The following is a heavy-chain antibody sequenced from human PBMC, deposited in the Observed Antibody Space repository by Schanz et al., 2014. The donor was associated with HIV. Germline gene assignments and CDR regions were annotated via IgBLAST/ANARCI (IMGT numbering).Heavy chain of an antibody. J-gene: IGHJ6*02. CDR2: ISATGAYM. CDR1: GLTISNYS. V-gene: IGHV3-21*02. D-gene: IGHD2-21*02. CDR3: ARDSVDAVVTSTDYYNGIDV. Sequence: EVQLAESGGGLVKPGGSLRLSCAASGLTISNYSMNWVRQAPGKGLGWVAFISATGAYMYYADSVKGRFPISRDNAKKTLFLQMNSLRDEDTAIYFCARDSVDAVVTSTDYYNGIDVWGQGTTVTVSS.